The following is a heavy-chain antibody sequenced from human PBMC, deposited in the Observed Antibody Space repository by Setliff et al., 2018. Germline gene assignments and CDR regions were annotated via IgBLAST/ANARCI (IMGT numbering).Heavy chain of an antibody. V-gene: IGHV7-4-1*02. CDR1: GYTLTTYL. Sequence: ASVKVSCKASGYTLTTYLMNWVRQAPGQGLEWMGYINTRTGEPMYAQGFTGRFVFSLDPSVSTAYLEISSLKAEDTAYYYCATGSLAIAGTGHWGQGTLVTVSS. D-gene: IGHD6-13*01. CDR3: ATGSLAIAGTGH. J-gene: IGHJ4*02. CDR2: INTRTGEP.